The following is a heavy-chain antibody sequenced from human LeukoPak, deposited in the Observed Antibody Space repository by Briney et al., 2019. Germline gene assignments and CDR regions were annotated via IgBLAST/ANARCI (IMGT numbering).Heavy chain of an antibody. CDR1: GGSISGGGYY. Sequence: SQTLSLTCTVSGGSISGGGYYWSWIRQHPGKGLEWIGYIYYSGSTYYNPSLKSRVTISVDTSKNQFSLKLSSVTAADTAVYYCARELSTVTTFDYWGQGTLVTVSS. CDR3: ARELSTVTTFDY. J-gene: IGHJ4*02. CDR2: IYYSGST. V-gene: IGHV4-31*03. D-gene: IGHD4-17*01.